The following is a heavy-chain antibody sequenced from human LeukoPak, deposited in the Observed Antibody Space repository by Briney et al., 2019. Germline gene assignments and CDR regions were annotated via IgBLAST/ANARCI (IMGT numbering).Heavy chain of an antibody. V-gene: IGHV4-59*01. CDR3: ARGGAVVAATRFDY. D-gene: IGHD2-15*01. J-gene: IGHJ4*02. Sequence: PSETLSLTCTVSGGSISGYYWTWIRQPPGKGLEWIGYIYYSGSTNYNPSLKSRVTISIDTSKNQFSLKLSSVTAADTAVYYCARGGAVVAATRFDYWGQGTLVTVSS. CDR2: IYYSGST. CDR1: GGSISGYY.